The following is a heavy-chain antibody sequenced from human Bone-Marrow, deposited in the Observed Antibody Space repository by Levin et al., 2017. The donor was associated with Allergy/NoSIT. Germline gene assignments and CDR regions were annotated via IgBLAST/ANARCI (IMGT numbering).Heavy chain of an antibody. CDR1: GFTFTSSA. CDR2: IVVGSGNT. J-gene: IGHJ4*02. V-gene: IGHV1-58*01. CDR3: AAEEGESWALGY. D-gene: IGHD1-26*01. Sequence: SVKVSCKASGFTFTSSAVQWVRQARGQRLEWIGWIVVGSGNTNYAQKFQERVTITRDMSTSTAYMELSSLRSEDTAVYYCAAEEGESWALGYWGQGTLVTVSS.